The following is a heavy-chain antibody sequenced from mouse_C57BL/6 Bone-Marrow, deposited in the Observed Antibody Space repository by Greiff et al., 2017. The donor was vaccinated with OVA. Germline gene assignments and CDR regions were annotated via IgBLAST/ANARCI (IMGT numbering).Heavy chain of an antibody. CDR2: IYYSGTI. CDR1: GISITTGNYR. J-gene: IGHJ2*01. CDR3: ARGGDSSGYRD. V-gene: IGHV3-5*01. Sequence: VQLQQSGPGLVKPSQTVFLTCTVTGISITTGNYRWSWIRQFPGNKLEWIGYIYYSGTITYNPSLTSRTTITRDTPKNQFFLEMNSLTAEDTATYYCARGGDSSGYRDWGQGTTLTVSS. D-gene: IGHD3-2*02.